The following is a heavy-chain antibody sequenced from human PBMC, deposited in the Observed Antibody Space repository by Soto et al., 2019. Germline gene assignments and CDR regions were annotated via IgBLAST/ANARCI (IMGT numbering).Heavy chain of an antibody. CDR1: GFTFSSYG. D-gene: IGHD2-21*02. J-gene: IGHJ4*02. V-gene: IGHV3-30*18. CDR3: AKQHIVVVTAACDY. Sequence: GGSLRLSCAASGFTFSSYGMHWVRQAPGKGLERVAVISYDGSNKYYADPVKGRFTISRDNSKNTLYLQMNSLRAEDTAVYYCAKQHIVVVTAACDYWGQGTLVTVSS. CDR2: ISYDGSNK.